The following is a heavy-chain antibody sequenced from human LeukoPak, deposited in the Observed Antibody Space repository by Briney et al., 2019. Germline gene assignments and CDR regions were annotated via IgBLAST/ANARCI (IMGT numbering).Heavy chain of an antibody. CDR3: SRDLFHIVGANPFDY. Sequence: PGGSLRLSCAASGFTFSSYAVHWVRQAPGKGLEWVAVISYDGSNKYYADSVKGRFTISRDNSKNTLYLQMNSLRAEDTAVYYCSRDLFHIVGANPFDYWGQGTLVTVSS. J-gene: IGHJ4*02. D-gene: IGHD1-26*01. CDR2: ISYDGSNK. V-gene: IGHV3-30-3*01. CDR1: GFTFSSYA.